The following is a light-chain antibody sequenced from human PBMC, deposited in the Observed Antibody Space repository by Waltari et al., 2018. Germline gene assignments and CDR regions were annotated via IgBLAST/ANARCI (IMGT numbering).Light chain of an antibody. CDR1: QTVRTY. Sequence: EIVLTQSPATLSLSPGGRATLSCRASQTVRTYLAWYQQKPGQAPRLLIFDASSRATGIPAKFSGSGSGTDFTRTVSNLEPEDFAIYYCQQRSNWPYTVGQGTRVEIK. CDR2: DAS. J-gene: IGKJ2*01. V-gene: IGKV3-11*01. CDR3: QQRSNWPYT.